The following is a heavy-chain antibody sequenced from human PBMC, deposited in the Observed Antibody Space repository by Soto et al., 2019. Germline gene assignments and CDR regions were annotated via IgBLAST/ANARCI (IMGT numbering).Heavy chain of an antibody. J-gene: IGHJ4*02. V-gene: IGHV1-18*04. CDR3: AKVYGPQEYYFDY. Sequence: ASVKVSCKASGYTFRNYGITWVRQAPGQGPEWMGWISAYNDNTEYAQELQGRVILTTDTSTSTAYMELRSLRSDDTAVYYCAKVYGPQEYYFDYWGQGTLVTVSS. CDR2: ISAYNDNT. D-gene: IGHD3-10*01. CDR1: GYTFRNYG.